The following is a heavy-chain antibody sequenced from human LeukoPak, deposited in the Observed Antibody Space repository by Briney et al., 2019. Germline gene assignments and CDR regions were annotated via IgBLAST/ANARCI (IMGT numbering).Heavy chain of an antibody. J-gene: IGHJ4*01. CDR3: ARDQDRYYYGTFDY. CDR1: GYTFTGYY. D-gene: IGHD3-10*01. V-gene: IGHV1-2*02. Sequence: GASVKVSCKASGYTFTGYYMHWVRQAPGQGLEWMGWINPNSGGTNYAQKFQGRVTMTRDTSISTACMELSRLRSDDTAVYYCARDQDRYYYGTFDYWXXXXLVTVSS. CDR2: INPNSGGT.